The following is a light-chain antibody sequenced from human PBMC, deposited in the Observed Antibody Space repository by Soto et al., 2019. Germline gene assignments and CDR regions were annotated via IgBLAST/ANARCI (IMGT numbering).Light chain of an antibody. CDR3: QQYSRAPLT. CDR1: QSVTDNY. J-gene: IGKJ1*01. V-gene: IGKV3-20*01. Sequence: EIVLTQSPATLSLSPVERATLPCRASQSVTDNYLAWYQQKPGQAPRLVISGASSRTSGIPDRFSASGAGTDFTLTISRLEPEDFAVYYCQQYSRAPLTFGQGTKVDIK. CDR2: GAS.